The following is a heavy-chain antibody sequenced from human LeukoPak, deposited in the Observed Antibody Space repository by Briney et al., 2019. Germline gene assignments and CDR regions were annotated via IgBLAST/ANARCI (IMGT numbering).Heavy chain of an antibody. Sequence: SGTLSLTCTVSGGSISSYYWSWIRQPPGKGLEWIGYIYYSGSTNYNPSLKSRVTISVDTSKNQFPLKLSSVTAADTAVYYCARESGSSWYAGSWYFDLWGRGTLVTVSS. J-gene: IGHJ2*01. CDR2: IYYSGST. CDR3: ARESGSSWYAGSWYFDL. CDR1: GGSISSYY. V-gene: IGHV4-59*01. D-gene: IGHD6-13*01.